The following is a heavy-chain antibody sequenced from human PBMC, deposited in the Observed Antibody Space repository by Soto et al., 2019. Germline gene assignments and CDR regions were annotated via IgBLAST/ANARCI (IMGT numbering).Heavy chain of an antibody. CDR2: ISTTSSYT. J-gene: IGHJ4*02. Sequence: QVQLVESGGGLVKPGGSLRLSCAASGFTFSDYYMSWIRQAPGKGLEWISYISTTSSYTNYADSVRGRFTISRDNAKNSLYLQMDSLRADDTAVYYCARDHNGWLQVNDYLGQGTLVTVSS. V-gene: IGHV3-11*05. CDR3: ARDHNGWLQVNDY. CDR1: GFTFSDYY. D-gene: IGHD6-19*01.